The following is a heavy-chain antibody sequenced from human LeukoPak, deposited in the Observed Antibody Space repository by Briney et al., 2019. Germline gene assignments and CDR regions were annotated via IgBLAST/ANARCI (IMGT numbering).Heavy chain of an antibody. CDR3: ARGEWELGYYMDV. CDR2: IYYSGST. CDR1: GGSISNKY. V-gene: IGHV4-59*01. Sequence: SETLSLTCTVSGGSISNKYWSWIRQPPGKGLEWIGYIYYSGSTNYNPSLKSRVTTSVDTSKNQFSLKLSSVSAADTAVYYCARGEWELGYYMDVWGKGTTVTISS. J-gene: IGHJ6*03. D-gene: IGHD1-26*01.